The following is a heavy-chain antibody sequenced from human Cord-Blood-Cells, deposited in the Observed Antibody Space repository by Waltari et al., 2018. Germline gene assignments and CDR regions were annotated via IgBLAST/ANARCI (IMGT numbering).Heavy chain of an antibody. CDR3: ARGASSGYYYYYYYGMDV. J-gene: IGHJ6*02. D-gene: IGHD3-22*01. Sequence: QVQLQQWGAGLLKPSETLSLTCAVHGGSFSGYYCSWIRHPPGQGLEWIGEINHSGSTNYNPSLKSRVTISVDTSKNQFSLKLSSVTAADTAVYYCARGASSGYYYYYYYGMDVWGQGTTVTVSS. V-gene: IGHV4-34*01. CDR1: GGSFSGYY. CDR2: INHSGST.